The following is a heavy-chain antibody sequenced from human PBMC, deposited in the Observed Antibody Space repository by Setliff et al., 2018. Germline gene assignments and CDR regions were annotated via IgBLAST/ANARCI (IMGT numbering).Heavy chain of an antibody. Sequence: ASVKVSCKASGYTFTSYDINWVRQATGQGLEWMGWMNPNSGNTGYAQKFQGRVTITRNTSISTAYMELSSLRSEDTAVYYCARGLPSPDDYDFWSGPPNWFGPWGQGTLVTVSS. D-gene: IGHD3-3*01. J-gene: IGHJ5*02. CDR1: GYTFTSYD. V-gene: IGHV1-8*03. CDR3: ARGLPSPDDYDFWSGPPNWFGP. CDR2: MNPNSGNT.